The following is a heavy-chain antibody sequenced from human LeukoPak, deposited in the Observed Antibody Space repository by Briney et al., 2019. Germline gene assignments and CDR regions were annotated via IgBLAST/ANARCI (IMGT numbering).Heavy chain of an antibody. V-gene: IGHV1-8*02. Sequence: ASVKVSCKASGYTFTGYYMHWVRQAPGQGLEWMGWMNPNSGNTGYAQRFQGRVTMTRNTSISTAYMELSSLRSEDTAVYYCARGYSYGQGINYWGQGTLVTVSS. CDR2: MNPNSGNT. CDR1: GYTFTGYY. J-gene: IGHJ4*02. D-gene: IGHD5-18*01. CDR3: ARGYSYGQGINY.